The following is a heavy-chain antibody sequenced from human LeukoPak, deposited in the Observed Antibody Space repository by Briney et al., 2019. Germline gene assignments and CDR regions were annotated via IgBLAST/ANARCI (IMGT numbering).Heavy chain of an antibody. CDR3: AKLWTGTTSY. CDR2: ISYDGSNK. CDR1: GFTFSSYG. J-gene: IGHJ4*02. Sequence: PGRSLRLSRAASGFTFSSYGMHWVRQAPGKGLEWVAVISYDGSNKYYADSVKGRFTVSRDNSKNTLYLQMNSLRAEGTAVYYCAKLWTGTTSYWGQGTLVTVSS. V-gene: IGHV3-30*18. D-gene: IGHD1-1*01.